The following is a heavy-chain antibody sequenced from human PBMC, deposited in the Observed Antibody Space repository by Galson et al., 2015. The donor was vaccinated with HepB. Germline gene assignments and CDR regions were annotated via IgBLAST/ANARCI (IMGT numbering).Heavy chain of an antibody. CDR1: GYTFTSYT. D-gene: IGHD2-15*01. J-gene: IGHJ4*02. V-gene: IGHV1-3*01. CDR2: INAGNGNT. Sequence: SVKVSCKASGYTFTSYTIHWVRQAPGQRLEWMGWINAGNGNTQCSQKFQGRVTLTRDTSANTAYMELSSLTSEDTAVYYCASTCSGGSCYSYHGYWGQGTLVTVSS. CDR3: ASTCSGGSCYSYHGY.